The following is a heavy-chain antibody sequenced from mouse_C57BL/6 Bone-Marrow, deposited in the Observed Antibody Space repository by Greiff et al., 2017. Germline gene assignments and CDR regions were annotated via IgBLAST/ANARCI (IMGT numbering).Heavy chain of an antibody. CDR1: GYTFTSYT. CDR3: ARGPYYFDY. J-gene: IGHJ2*01. CDR2: INPSSGYT. Sequence: QVQLQQSGAELARPGASVKMSCKASGYTFTSYTMHWVKQRPGQGLEWIGYINPSSGYTKYNQKFKDKATLTEYKSSSTAYMQLSSLTSENSAVYYCARGPYYFDYRGQGTTLTVSS. V-gene: IGHV1-4*01.